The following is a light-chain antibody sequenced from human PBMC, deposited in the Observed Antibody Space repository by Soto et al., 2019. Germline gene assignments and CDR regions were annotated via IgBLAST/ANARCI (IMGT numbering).Light chain of an antibody. CDR3: QEYSNFWT. J-gene: IGKJ1*01. CDR2: DAS. CDR1: QGVSSW. Sequence: DIQMTQSPSTLSASLGDPVTITCRTSQGVSSWVAWYQQKPGKAPQIFSYDASTLESGLPSGCSSSASGTEFTLIISCLQSDDLATYYWQEYSNFWTFCQGTKVEIK. V-gene: IGKV1-5*01.